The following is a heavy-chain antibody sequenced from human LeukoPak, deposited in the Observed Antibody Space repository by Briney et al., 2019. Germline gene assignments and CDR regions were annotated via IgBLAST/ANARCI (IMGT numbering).Heavy chain of an antibody. CDR2: INPNSGGT. CDR3: ARGGLIAARQYYYYYGMDV. D-gene: IGHD6-6*01. CDR1: GYTFTGYY. Sequence: ASVKVSCKASGYTFTGYYMHWVRLAPGQGLEWMGWINPNSGGTSYAQKFQDRVTMTRNTSISTAYMELSSLRSEDTAVYYCARGGLIAARQYYYYYGMDVWGQGATVTVSS. J-gene: IGHJ6*02. V-gene: IGHV1-2*02.